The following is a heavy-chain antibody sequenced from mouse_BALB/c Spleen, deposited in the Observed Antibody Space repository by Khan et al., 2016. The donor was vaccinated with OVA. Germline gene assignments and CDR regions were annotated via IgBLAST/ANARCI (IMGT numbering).Heavy chain of an antibody. CDR1: GYTFTSYV. Sequence: VQLKQSGPELVKPGASVKMSCKASGYTFTSYVMHWVKQKPGLGLEWIGYIYPFNDDTKYNEKFKGKATLTSDRSSSTAYMELSSLTSEDSAVYNCSPSGTYYVSFAYWGQGTLVTVSA. V-gene: IGHV1S136*01. D-gene: IGHD1-1*01. CDR2: IYPFNDDT. J-gene: IGHJ3*01. CDR3: SPSGTYYVSFAY.